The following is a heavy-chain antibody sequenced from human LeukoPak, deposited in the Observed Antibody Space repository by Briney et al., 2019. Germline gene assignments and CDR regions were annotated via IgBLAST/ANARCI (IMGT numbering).Heavy chain of an antibody. Sequence: PGGSLRLSCAASGFTFSSYGMSWVRQAPGKGLEWVSAISGSGGSTYYADSVKGRFTISRDNSKNTLYLQMNSLRAEDTAVYYCAKDLSYGYYTCFDYWGQGTLVTVSS. V-gene: IGHV3-23*01. D-gene: IGHD3-3*01. J-gene: IGHJ4*02. CDR1: GFTFSSYG. CDR2: ISGSGGST. CDR3: AKDLSYGYYTCFDY.